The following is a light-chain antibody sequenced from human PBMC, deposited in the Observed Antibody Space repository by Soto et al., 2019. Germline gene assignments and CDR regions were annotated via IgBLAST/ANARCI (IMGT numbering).Light chain of an antibody. V-gene: IGLV2-11*01. J-gene: IGLJ1*01. CDR3: CSYAGSNTSYV. Sequence: QSALTQPRSVSGSPGQSVTISCTGTSSDVGGYNYVSWYQQHPGKAPKLMIYDVSKRPSGVPYRFSGSKSGNTASLTISGLQADDEADYYCCSYAGSNTSYVFGTGTKLTVL. CDR1: SSDVGGYNY. CDR2: DVS.